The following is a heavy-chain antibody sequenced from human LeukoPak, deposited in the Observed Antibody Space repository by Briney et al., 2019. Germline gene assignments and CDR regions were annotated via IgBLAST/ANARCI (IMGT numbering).Heavy chain of an antibody. CDR3: ATMRYTGSYSKWFDP. CDR1: GHTFSNYG. D-gene: IGHD1-26*01. CDR2: ISAHNGNT. Sequence: ASVKVSCKASGHTFSNYGISWVRQAPGQGLEWMGWISAHNGNTNYAQKVQGRVTMTTDTSTSTAYMELRSLRSDDTAIYYCATMRYTGSYSKWFDPWGQGTLVTVSS. V-gene: IGHV1-18*01. J-gene: IGHJ5*02.